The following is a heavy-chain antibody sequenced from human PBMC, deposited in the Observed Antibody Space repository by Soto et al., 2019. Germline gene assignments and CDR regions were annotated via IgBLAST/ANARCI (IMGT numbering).Heavy chain of an antibody. Sequence: PSETLSLTCTVSGGSISSYYWSWIRQPPGKGLEWIGYIYYSGSTYYNPSLKSRVTISVDTSKNQFSLKLSSVTAADTAVYYCARHPRNDYGGNSGPGDYWGQGTLVTVSS. V-gene: IGHV4-59*08. CDR1: GGSISSYY. CDR2: IYYSGST. D-gene: IGHD4-17*01. CDR3: ARHPRNDYGGNSGPGDY. J-gene: IGHJ4*02.